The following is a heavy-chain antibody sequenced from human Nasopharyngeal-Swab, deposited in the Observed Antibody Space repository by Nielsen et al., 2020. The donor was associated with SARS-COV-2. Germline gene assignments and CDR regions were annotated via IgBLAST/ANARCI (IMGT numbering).Heavy chain of an antibody. Sequence: SETLSLTCTVSGGSISSSSYYWGWIRQPPGKGLEWIGSFYYRGSTYYNPSLKSRVTISVDTSKNQFSLKLSSVTAADTAVYYCAGRYCSGGSCSGVQEGDVFDIWGPGTMVTVSS. V-gene: IGHV4-39*01. CDR1: GGSISSSSYY. J-gene: IGHJ3*02. D-gene: IGHD2-15*01. CDR2: FYYRGST. CDR3: AGRYCSGGSCSGVQEGDVFDI.